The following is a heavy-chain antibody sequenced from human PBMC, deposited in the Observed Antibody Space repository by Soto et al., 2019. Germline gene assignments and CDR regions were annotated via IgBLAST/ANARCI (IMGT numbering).Heavy chain of an antibody. V-gene: IGHV3-48*02. Sequence: LRLSCAASGLTFSSHSMNWVRQAPGKGLEWVSYISSSTTTLYYADSVEGRFTTSRDNAKNSLYLQMNSLRDDDTAVYYCARGIAAAGGRHFDYWGQGTLVTVSS. CDR1: GLTFSSHS. D-gene: IGHD6-13*01. CDR3: ARGIAAAGGRHFDY. CDR2: ISSSTTTL. J-gene: IGHJ4*02.